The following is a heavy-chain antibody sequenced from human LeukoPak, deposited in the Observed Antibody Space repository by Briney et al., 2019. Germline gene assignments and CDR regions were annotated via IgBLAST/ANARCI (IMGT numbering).Heavy chain of an antibody. CDR3: ARGFHFYASGTYSGAFDY. J-gene: IGHJ4*02. D-gene: IGHD3-10*01. CDR1: GFSVTSNY. CDR2: IYSGGGT. V-gene: IGHV3-53*01. Sequence: EGSLRLSCSASGFSVTSNYMSWVRQAPGKGLQWVSVIYSGGGTDYAGSVRGRFTISGDNSKNMLHLQMDNLRAEDTAVYYCARGFHFYASGTYSGAFDYWGQGTLVTVSS.